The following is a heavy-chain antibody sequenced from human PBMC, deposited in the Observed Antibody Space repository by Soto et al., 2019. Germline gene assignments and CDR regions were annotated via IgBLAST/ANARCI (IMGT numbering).Heavy chain of an antibody. CDR1: GFTFSSSG. V-gene: IGHV3-33*01. CDR2: IWYDGSNK. D-gene: IGHD3-3*01. J-gene: IGHJ6*02. Sequence: QVQLVESGGGVVQPGRSRRLSCAAAGFTFSSSGMHWVRQAPGKGLEWLAVIWYDGSNKYYADSVKGRFTISRDNSKNTLYLQMNSLRAEDTAVYYCARSRVVTQSWDDYYYGMDVWGQGTTVTVSS. CDR3: ARSRVVTQSWDDYYYGMDV.